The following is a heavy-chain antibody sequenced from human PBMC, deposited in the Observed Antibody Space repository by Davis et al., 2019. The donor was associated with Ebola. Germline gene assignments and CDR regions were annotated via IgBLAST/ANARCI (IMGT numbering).Heavy chain of an antibody. V-gene: IGHV1-69*10. D-gene: IGHD6-6*01. CDR3: ASGLVRGESYWDFDL. J-gene: IGHJ2*01. CDR1: GGTFSSYA. Sequence: SVKVSCKASGGTFSSYAISWVRQAPGQGLEWMGGIIPILGIANYAQKFQGRVTITADESTSTAYMELGSLRSEDTAVYYGASGLVRGESYWDFDLWGRGTLVTVSS. CDR2: IIPILGIA.